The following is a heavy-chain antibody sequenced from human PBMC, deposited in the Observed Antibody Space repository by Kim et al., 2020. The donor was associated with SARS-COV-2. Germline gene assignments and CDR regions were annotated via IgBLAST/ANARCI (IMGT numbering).Heavy chain of an antibody. CDR1: GFTFSSYS. CDR3: ARDNPGMAYYFDY. D-gene: IGHD1-1*01. CDR2: ISSSSSYI. V-gene: IGHV3-21*01. J-gene: IGHJ4*02. Sequence: GGSLRLSCAASGFTFSSYSMNWVRQAPGKGLEWVSSISSSSSYIYYADSVKGRFTISRDNAKNSLYLQMNSLRAEDTAVYYCARDNPGMAYYFDYWGQGTLVTVSS.